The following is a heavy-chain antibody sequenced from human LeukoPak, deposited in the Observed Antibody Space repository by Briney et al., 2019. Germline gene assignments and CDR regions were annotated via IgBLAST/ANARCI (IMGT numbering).Heavy chain of an antibody. V-gene: IGHV4-31*03. CDR2: IYYSGST. J-gene: IGHJ5*02. CDR3: ARDFGSSTSLRWFDP. CDR1: GGSISSGGYY. Sequence: PSETLSLTCTVSGGSISSGGYYWSWIRQHPGKGLEWIGYIYYSGSTYYNPSLRSRVTISVDTSKNQFSLKLSSVTAADTAVYYCARDFGSSTSLRWFDPWGQGTLVTVSS. D-gene: IGHD2-2*01.